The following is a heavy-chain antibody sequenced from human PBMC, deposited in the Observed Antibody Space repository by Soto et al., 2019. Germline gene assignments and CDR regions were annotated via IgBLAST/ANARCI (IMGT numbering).Heavy chain of an antibody. Sequence: QVQLVQSGAEVKKPGSSVKVSCKASGGTFSSYTISWVRQAPGQGLEWMGRIIPILGIANYAQKFQGRVTITAVKSTSTAYMELSSLRSEDTAGYYCARVRGIAAAGSYYYGMYVWGQGTTVTVSS. CDR2: IIPILGIA. D-gene: IGHD6-13*01. CDR1: GGTFSSYT. V-gene: IGHV1-69*02. J-gene: IGHJ6*02. CDR3: ARVRGIAAAGSYYYGMYV.